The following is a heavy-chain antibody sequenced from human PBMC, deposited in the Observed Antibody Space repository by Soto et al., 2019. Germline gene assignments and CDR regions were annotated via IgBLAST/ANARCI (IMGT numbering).Heavy chain of an antibody. CDR3: ARDFVSGSFYYNWYFDL. CDR1: GGSISSYY. J-gene: IGHJ2*01. Sequence: SETLSLTCTVSGGSISSYYWSWIRQPPGKGLEWIGYIYYSGSTNYNPSLKSRVTISVDTSKNQFSLKLSSVTAADTAVYYCARDFVSGSFYYNWYFDLWGRGTLVTVSS. CDR2: IYYSGST. D-gene: IGHD1-26*01. V-gene: IGHV4-59*01.